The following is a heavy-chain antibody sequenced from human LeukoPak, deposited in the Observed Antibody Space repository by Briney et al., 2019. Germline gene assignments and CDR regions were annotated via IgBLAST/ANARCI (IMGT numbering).Heavy chain of an antibody. V-gene: IGHV4-39*07. J-gene: IGHJ4*02. D-gene: IGHD3-16*02. Sequence: PSETLSLTCTVSGGSISSSSYYWGWIRQPPGKGLEWIGSIYYSGSTYYNPSLKSRVTISVDTSKNQFSLKLSSVTAADTAVYYCARGSSDYVWGSYRYFDYWGQGTLVTVSS. CDR2: IYYSGST. CDR1: GGSISSSSYY. CDR3: ARGSSDYVWGSYRYFDY.